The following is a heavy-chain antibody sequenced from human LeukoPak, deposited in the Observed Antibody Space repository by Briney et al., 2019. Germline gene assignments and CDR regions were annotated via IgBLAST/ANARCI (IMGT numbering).Heavy chain of an antibody. CDR3: ARAPRAAAGTHDAFDI. Sequence: PGGSLRLSCAASGFTVSSNYMSWVRQAPGKGLEWVSVIYSGGSTYYADSVKGRFTISRDISKNTLYLQMNSLRAEDTAMYYCARAPRAAAGTHDAFDIWGQGIMVTVSS. CDR1: GFTVSSNY. D-gene: IGHD6-13*01. CDR2: IYSGGST. J-gene: IGHJ3*02. V-gene: IGHV3-53*01.